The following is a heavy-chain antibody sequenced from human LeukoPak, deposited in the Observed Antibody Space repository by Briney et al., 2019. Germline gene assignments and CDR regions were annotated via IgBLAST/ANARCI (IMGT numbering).Heavy chain of an antibody. CDR3: VKTGGSSWTNFDY. D-gene: IGHD6-13*01. Sequence: PGGSLRLSCSASGFTFSSYSMHWVRQAPGKGLEYVPTITSNGGNTYYADSVKGRFTISRDNSKSTLYLQMSSLTAEDTAVYYCVKTGGSSWTNFDYWGQGTLVTVSS. J-gene: IGHJ4*02. V-gene: IGHV3-64D*06. CDR2: ITSNGGNT. CDR1: GFTFSSYS.